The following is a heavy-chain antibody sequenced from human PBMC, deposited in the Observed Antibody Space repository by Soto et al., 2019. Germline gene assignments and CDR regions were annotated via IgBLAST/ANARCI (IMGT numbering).Heavy chain of an antibody. D-gene: IGHD2-21*01. V-gene: IGHV3-72*01. CDR1: GFTFSDHY. Sequence: GGSLRLSCAASGFTFSDHYMDWVRQTPGKGPEWVGRIRDKANSHTTEYAASVKGRFTISRDDSKNSLYLQMNSLKTEDTAVYYCARGATMTGDYYDYGMDVWGQGTTVTVSS. J-gene: IGHJ6*02. CDR3: ARGATMTGDYYDYGMDV. CDR2: IRDKANSHTT.